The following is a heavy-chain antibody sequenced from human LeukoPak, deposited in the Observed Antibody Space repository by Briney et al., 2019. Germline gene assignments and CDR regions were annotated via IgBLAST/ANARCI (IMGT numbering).Heavy chain of an antibody. D-gene: IGHD3-10*01. Sequence: GGSLRLSCAVSGFTFSNYLMYWVRQTPGKGLEWVSAISSTSDYTSYADSVKGRFTISRDNSKNTLYLQMNSLRAEDTAVYYCARSITMVRGVGYYYYMDVWGKGTTVTISS. CDR3: ARSITMVRGVGYYYYMDV. CDR1: GFTFSNYL. V-gene: IGHV3-21*01. CDR2: ISSTSDYT. J-gene: IGHJ6*03.